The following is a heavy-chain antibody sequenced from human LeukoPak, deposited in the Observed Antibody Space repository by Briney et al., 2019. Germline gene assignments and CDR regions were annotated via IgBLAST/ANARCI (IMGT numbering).Heavy chain of an antibody. D-gene: IGHD6-6*01. Sequence: SETLSLTCAVYGGSFSGYYRSWIRQPPGKGLEWIGEINHSGSTNYNPSLKSRVTISVDTSKNQFSLKLSSVTAADTAVYYCARLEYSSSLADYWGQGTLVTVSS. V-gene: IGHV4-34*01. J-gene: IGHJ4*02. CDR3: ARLEYSSSLADY. CDR2: INHSGST. CDR1: GGSFSGYY.